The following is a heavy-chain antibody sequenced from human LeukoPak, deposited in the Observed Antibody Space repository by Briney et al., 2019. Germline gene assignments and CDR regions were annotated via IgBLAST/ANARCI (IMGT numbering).Heavy chain of an antibody. D-gene: IGHD1-26*01. J-gene: IGHJ4*02. Sequence: GGSLRLSCTASGFTFSSYAMSWVRQAPGKGLEWVSTISGSGGTTYYADSVEGQFTISRDDSKNTVSLQMNSLRAEDTAIYYCAKSVSPGGYVGSLYFFDDWGQGTLVTVSS. V-gene: IGHV3-23*01. CDR1: GFTFSSYA. CDR3: AKSVSPGGYVGSLYFFDD. CDR2: ISGSGGTT.